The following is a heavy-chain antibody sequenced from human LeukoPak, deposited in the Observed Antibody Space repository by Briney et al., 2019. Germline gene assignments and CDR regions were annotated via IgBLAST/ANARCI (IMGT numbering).Heavy chain of an antibody. CDR3: ARGDRYYYYGMDV. J-gene: IGHJ6*02. Sequence: SETLSLTCAVYGGSFSGYYWSWIRQPPGKGLEWIGEINHSGSTNYNPSLKSRVTISVDTSKNQFSLKLSSVTAADTAVYYCARGDRYYYYGMDVWSQGTTVTVSS. CDR2: INHSGST. CDR1: GGSFSGYY. V-gene: IGHV4-34*01.